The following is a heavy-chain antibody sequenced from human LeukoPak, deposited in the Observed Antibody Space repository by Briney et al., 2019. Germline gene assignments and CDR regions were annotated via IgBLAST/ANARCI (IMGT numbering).Heavy chain of an antibody. Sequence: GGSLRLSCATSGFPFSSYDMNWVRQAPGKGLEWVSSISCSRSYIYYADSVKGRFTISRDNAKNSLYLQMNSLRAEDTAVYYCARDGVLYYGSGSYYSPYYGMDVWGQGTTVTVSS. V-gene: IGHV3-21*01. CDR1: GFPFSSYD. D-gene: IGHD3-10*01. J-gene: IGHJ6*02. CDR3: ARDGVLYYGSGSYYSPYYGMDV. CDR2: ISCSRSYI.